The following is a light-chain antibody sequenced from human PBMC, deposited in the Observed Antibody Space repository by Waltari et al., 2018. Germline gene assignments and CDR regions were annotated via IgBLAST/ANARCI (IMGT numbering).Light chain of an antibody. Sequence: DIQMTQSPSSLSVYVGDRVTITCQASHDISNCLNWYQQKPGKAPKCLTYDASNLEAGVPSRFSGSGSGTHFTLTISSLQPEDIATYYCQQYDILPLTFGPGTKVDIK. J-gene: IGKJ3*01. V-gene: IGKV1-33*01. CDR2: DAS. CDR1: HDISNC. CDR3: QQYDILPLT.